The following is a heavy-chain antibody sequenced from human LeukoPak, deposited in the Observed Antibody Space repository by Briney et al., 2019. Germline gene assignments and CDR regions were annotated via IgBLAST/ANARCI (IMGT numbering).Heavy chain of an antibody. V-gene: IGHV3-21*01. J-gene: IGHJ6*02. Sequence: PSGTLSLTCAVSGGSISSSNWWSWVRQAPGKGLEWVSSISSSSSYIYYADSVKGRFTISRDNAKNSLYLQMNSLRAEDTAVYYCARDKDRTRLYYYHGMDVWGQGTTVTVSS. CDR3: ARDKDRTRLYYYHGMDV. CDR1: GGSISSSN. CDR2: ISSSSSYI.